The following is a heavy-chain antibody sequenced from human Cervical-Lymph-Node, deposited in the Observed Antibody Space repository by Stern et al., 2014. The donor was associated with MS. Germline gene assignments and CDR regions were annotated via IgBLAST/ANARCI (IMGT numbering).Heavy chain of an antibody. Sequence: QVQLEQSAAEVQKPGASVTVSCEASGYTFNAYYIHWVRQAPGRGLEWMGRINPNWGATKYAQKFQGRGTMTRDTSNTASMALMRVTSDDTAVFSCERVTRHFENRLYFGMDVWGQGTTVTVSS. V-gene: IGHV1-2*06. J-gene: IGHJ6*02. CDR1: GYTFNAYY. CDR3: ERVTRHFENRLYFGMDV. CDR2: INPNWGAT. D-gene: IGHD1-14*01.